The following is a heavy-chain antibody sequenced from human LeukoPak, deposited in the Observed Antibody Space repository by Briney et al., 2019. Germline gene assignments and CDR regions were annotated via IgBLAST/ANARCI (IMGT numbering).Heavy chain of an antibody. CDR2: MGSSGSII. J-gene: IGHJ4*02. Sequence: GGSLRLSCAASGFTFSSYEMIWVRQAPGKGLEWISYMGSSGSIIYYADSVKGRFTISRDNAKNSLYLQMNSLRAEDTAVYYCARDPFGTFHTGFFDYWGQGTLVTVCS. CDR3: ARDPFGTFHTGFFDY. CDR1: GFTFSSYE. D-gene: IGHD3-16*01. V-gene: IGHV3-48*03.